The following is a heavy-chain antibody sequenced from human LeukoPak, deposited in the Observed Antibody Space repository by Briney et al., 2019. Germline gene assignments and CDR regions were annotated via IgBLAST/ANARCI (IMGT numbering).Heavy chain of an antibody. CDR2: INHSGST. V-gene: IGHV4-34*01. CDR3: ARGLIYYDSSGYYYFGGWFDP. Sequence: IPSETLSLTCAVYGGSFSGYYWSWIRQPPGKGLEWIGEINHSGSTNYNPSLKSRVTISVDTSKNQFSLKLSSVTAADTAVYYCARGLIYYDSSGYYYFGGWFDPWGQGTLVTVSS. CDR1: GGSFSGYY. D-gene: IGHD3-22*01. J-gene: IGHJ5*02.